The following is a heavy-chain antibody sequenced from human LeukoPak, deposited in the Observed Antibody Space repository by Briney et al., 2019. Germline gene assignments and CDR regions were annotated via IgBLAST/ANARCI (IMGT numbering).Heavy chain of an antibody. CDR2: SSNSGKSK. CDR3: AELGITIFGGV. D-gene: IGHD3-10*02. Sequence: GGALRLSRVASVFTFRRYEMHWGREAPGKGLEWGSYSSNSGKSKYYAEPVKDRLTNSRDNRDNTLYLQMNSLRAEDTAVYYCAELGITIFGGVWGKGTTVTISS. CDR1: VFTFRRYE. V-gene: IGHV3-48*03. J-gene: IGHJ6*04.